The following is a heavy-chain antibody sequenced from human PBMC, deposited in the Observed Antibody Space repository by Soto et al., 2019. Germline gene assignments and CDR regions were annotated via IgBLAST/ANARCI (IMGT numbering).Heavy chain of an antibody. J-gene: IGHJ5*02. CDR3: ASGGLGYCSGGSCSSAFDP. CDR2: IYYSGST. Sequence: QVQLQESGPGLVKPSQTLSLTCTVSGGSISSGGYYWSWIRQHPGKGLEWIGYIYYSGSTYYNPSLKRRVTISVDTSKNQFPLKLSSVTAADTAVYYCASGGLGYCSGGSCSSAFDPWGQGTLVTVSS. V-gene: IGHV4-31*03. D-gene: IGHD2-15*01. CDR1: GGSISSGGYY.